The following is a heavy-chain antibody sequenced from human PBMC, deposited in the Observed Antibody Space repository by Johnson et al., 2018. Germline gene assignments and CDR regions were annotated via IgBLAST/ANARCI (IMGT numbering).Heavy chain of an antibody. CDR1: GFTFTDHG. CDR2: TWFDGSNK. CDR3: ARSRGYWGDPSCFLGSLKSTYYYYGMDV. D-gene: IGHD2-15*01. J-gene: IGHJ6*02. Sequence: QVQLVQSGGGVVQPGRSLRLSCVASGFTFTDHGMHWVRQAPGKGLEWVAVTWFDGSNKYYADSVRGRFTTSRDTSTNTLFLQMYSVRADDTAVYYCARSRGYWGDPSCFLGSLKSTYYYYGMDVWGQGTTVTVSS. V-gene: IGHV3-33*02.